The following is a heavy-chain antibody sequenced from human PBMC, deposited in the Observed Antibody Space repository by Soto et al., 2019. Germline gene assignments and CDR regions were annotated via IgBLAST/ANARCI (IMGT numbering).Heavy chain of an antibody. D-gene: IGHD6-13*01. Sequence: SVKVSCKASGGTFSSYTISWVRQAPGQGLEWMGRIIPILGIANYAQKFQERVTITRDMSTSTAYMELSSLRSEDTAVYYCAAVVIAAAESYYDMDVWGQGTTVTVS. CDR3: AAVVIAAAESYYDMDV. J-gene: IGHJ6*02. CDR2: IIPILGIA. V-gene: IGHV1-69*02. CDR1: GGTFSSYT.